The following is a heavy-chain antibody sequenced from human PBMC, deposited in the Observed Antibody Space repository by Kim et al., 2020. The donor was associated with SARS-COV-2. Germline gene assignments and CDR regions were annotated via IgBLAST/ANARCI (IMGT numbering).Heavy chain of an antibody. D-gene: IGHD3-10*01. J-gene: IGHJ6*02. CDR3: AREYYGSGSPSYYYGMDV. CDR2: ISYDGSNK. CDR1: GFTFSSYA. Sequence: GGSLRLSCAASGFTFSSYAMHWARQAPGKGLEWVAVISYDGSNKYYADSVKGRFTISRDNSKNTLYLQMNSLRAEDTAVYYCAREYYGSGSPSYYYGMDVWGQGTTVTVSS. V-gene: IGHV3-30*04.